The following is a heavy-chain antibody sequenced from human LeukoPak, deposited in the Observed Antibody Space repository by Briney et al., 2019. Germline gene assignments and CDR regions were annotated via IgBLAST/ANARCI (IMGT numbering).Heavy chain of an antibody. CDR2: IYYSGSS. J-gene: IGHJ4*02. CDR1: GXSISSSSDY. Sequence: KPSETLSLTCTVSGXSISSSSDYWGWFRQPPGKGLEWIGYIYYSGSSFCNPSLKSRVTMSVDTSKNQFSLRLNSVTAADTAVYYCARGPTVTTDYWGQGTLVTVSS. D-gene: IGHD4-17*01. V-gene: IGHV4-39*01. CDR3: ARGPTVTTDY.